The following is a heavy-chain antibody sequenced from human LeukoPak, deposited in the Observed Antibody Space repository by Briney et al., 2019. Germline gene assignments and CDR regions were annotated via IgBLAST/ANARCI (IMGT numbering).Heavy chain of an antibody. J-gene: IGHJ4*02. D-gene: IGHD2-8*02. CDR2: IKQDGSEK. Sequence: GGSLRLSCAASGYTFSSYWMSWVRQAPGKGLEWVANIKQDGSEKYYVDSVKGRFTISRNKAKNSLYLQMNSLRAEDTAVYYCARDLETGGFPYWGQGTLVTVSS. V-gene: IGHV3-7*01. CDR3: ARDLETGGFPY. CDR1: GYTFSSYW.